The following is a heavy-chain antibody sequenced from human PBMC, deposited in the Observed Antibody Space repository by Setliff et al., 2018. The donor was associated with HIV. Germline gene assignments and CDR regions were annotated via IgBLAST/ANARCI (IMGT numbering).Heavy chain of an antibody. CDR2: ILYTGST. D-gene: IGHD3-22*01. V-gene: IGHV4-59*01. J-gene: IGHJ3*02. CDR1: GGSISHYY. Sequence: SETLSLTCTVSGGSISHYYWSRLRQAPGLGLQWIGYILYTGSTDYNPSLKSRATISVDTSKKQFSLNLTSVTAADTAVYHCARGDTYFYDASGYVKSDLDAFDIWGQGTRVTVS. CDR3: ARGDTYFYDASGYVKSDLDAFDI.